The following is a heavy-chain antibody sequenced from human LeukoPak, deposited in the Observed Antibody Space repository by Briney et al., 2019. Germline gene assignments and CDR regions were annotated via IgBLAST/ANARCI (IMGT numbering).Heavy chain of an antibody. CDR3: ARGDYYDSSDGAFDI. Sequence: ASVKVSCKASGYTFTGYYMHWVRQAPGQGLEWMGWINPNSGGTNYAQKFQGRVTMTRDTSISTAYMELSRLRSDDTAVYYCARGDYYDSSDGAFDIWGQGTMVTVSS. CDR1: GYTFTGYY. J-gene: IGHJ3*02. V-gene: IGHV1-2*02. D-gene: IGHD3-22*01. CDR2: INPNSGGT.